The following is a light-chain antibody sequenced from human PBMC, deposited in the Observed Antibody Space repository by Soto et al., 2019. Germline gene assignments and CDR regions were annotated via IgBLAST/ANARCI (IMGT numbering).Light chain of an antibody. CDR2: GAS. J-gene: IGKJ1*01. CDR1: QSINND. Sequence: EIVMTQSPATLSVSPGERATLSCRASQSINNDLAWYQQKPGQAPRLLIYGASTRATGIPARFSGSGSGTELTLTISSLQSEDFAVYYCQQYNDWPGTFGQGTKVEI. CDR3: QQYNDWPGT. V-gene: IGKV3-15*01.